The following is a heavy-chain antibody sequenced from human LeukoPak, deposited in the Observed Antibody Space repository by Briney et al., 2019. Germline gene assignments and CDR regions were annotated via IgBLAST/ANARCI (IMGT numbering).Heavy chain of an antibody. Sequence: PSETLSLTCTVTGDSINSYYWNWIRQPAGKGLEWIGRIYSTGTTNYNPSLTSRATISVDTSKNQFSLKLSSVTAADTAAYYCARAHKYHYYDSSGAFDVWGQGTVVIVSS. V-gene: IGHV4-4*07. D-gene: IGHD3-22*01. J-gene: IGHJ3*01. CDR1: GDSINSYY. CDR3: ARAHKYHYYDSSGAFDV. CDR2: IYSTGTT.